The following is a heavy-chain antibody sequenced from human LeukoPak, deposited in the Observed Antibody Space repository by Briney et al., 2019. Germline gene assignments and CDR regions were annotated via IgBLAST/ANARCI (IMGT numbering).Heavy chain of an antibody. V-gene: IGHV4-38-2*02. J-gene: IGHJ4*02. CDR3: ARGLSPGNFDY. CDR2: INHSGST. Sequence: PSETLSLTCTVSGYSISSGYYWGWIRQPPGKGLEWIGEINHSGSTNYNPSLKSRVTISVDTSKNQFSLKLSSVTAADTAVYYCARGLSPGNFDYWGQGTLVTVSS. CDR1: GYSISSGYY.